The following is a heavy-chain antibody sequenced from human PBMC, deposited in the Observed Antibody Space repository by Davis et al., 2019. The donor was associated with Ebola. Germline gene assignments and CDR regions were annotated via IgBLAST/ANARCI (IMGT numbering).Heavy chain of an antibody. D-gene: IGHD3-10*01. V-gene: IGHV3-74*01. CDR1: GFTFSSYW. CDR2: INSDGSST. CDR3: ARDMWGSGYYYYGMDV. J-gene: IGHJ6*02. Sequence: GESLKTSCAAPGFTFSSYWMHWVRQAPGKGLVWVSRINSDGSSTSYADSVKGRFTISRDNAKNTLYLQMNSLRAEDTAVYYCARDMWGSGYYYYGMDVWGQGTTVTVSS.